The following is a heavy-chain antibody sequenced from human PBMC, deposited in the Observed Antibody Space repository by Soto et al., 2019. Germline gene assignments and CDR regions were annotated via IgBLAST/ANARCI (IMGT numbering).Heavy chain of an antibody. J-gene: IGHJ4*02. CDR2: INPNSGGT. CDR3: ARENPTYGDYPFDY. Sequence: QVQLVQSGAEVKKPGASVKVSCKASGYTFTGYYMHWVRQAPGQVLEWMGWINPNSGGTNYAQKVQGRVTMTRDTSISTAYMELSRLRSDDTAVYYCARENPTYGDYPFDYWGQGTLVTVSS. V-gene: IGHV1-2*02. D-gene: IGHD4-17*01. CDR1: GYTFTGYY.